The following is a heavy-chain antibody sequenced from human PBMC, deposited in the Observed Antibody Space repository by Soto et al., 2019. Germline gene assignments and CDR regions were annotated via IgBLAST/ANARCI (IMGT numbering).Heavy chain of an antibody. CDR3: ARARFQVLYGKPYFDS. J-gene: IGHJ4*02. V-gene: IGHV4-31*03. CDR1: GGSITTGGSY. D-gene: IGHD2-2*02. Sequence: QVQLQESGPGLVKPSQTLSLTCTVSGGSITTGGSYWSWIRQHPGKGLEWIGNIYHSGNTYYNPSLKSRLPISVDTSKNHFSLMVDSVTAADMAVYYCARARFQVLYGKPYFDSWGQGTLVTVSS. CDR2: IYHSGNT.